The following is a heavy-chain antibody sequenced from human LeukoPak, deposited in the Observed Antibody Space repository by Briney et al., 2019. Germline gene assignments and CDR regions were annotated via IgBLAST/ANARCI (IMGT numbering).Heavy chain of an antibody. CDR3: ARDGTGVYNLVQY. J-gene: IGHJ4*02. CDR1: GYTFTGYY. CDR2: INPNSGGT. V-gene: IGHV1-2*02. D-gene: IGHD5-24*01. Sequence: GASVKVSCMASGYTFTGYYMHGVRQAPGQGLEWMEWINPNSGGTNYAQKFQDRVTMTRDKSINAVYMELSRLRSDDTAVYYCARDGTGVYNLVQYWGQGTLVTVSS.